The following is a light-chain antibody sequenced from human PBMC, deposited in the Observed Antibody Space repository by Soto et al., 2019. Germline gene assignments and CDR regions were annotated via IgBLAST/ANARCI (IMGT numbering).Light chain of an antibody. CDR2: EVS. V-gene: IGLV2-23*02. J-gene: IGLJ1*01. CDR1: SSDVGSYNL. Sequence: QSVLTQPASVSGSPGQSITISCTGTSSDVGSYNLVSWYQQHPGKAPKLMIYEVSKRPSGVSNRFSGSKSGTTASLTISGLQAEDEADYYCCSYAGSSTVYVFGTGTKLTVL. CDR3: CSYAGSSTVYV.